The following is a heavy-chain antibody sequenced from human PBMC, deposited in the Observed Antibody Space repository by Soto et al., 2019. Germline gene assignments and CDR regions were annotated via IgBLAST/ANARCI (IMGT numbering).Heavy chain of an antibody. CDR3: VSQRTNVPTQAYFDY. V-gene: IGHV4-39*01. D-gene: IGHD2-8*01. Sequence: XATLSLTCTVSGGSVTNSSYYWGWIRQSPGKGLEWIGSVYYRGRSYSKSSVKSRVTISVDTSKNRFSLSLNSVTASDTAVYFCVSQRTNVPTQAYFDYWGPGALVTVSS. CDR2: VYYRGRS. J-gene: IGHJ4*02. CDR1: GGSVTNSSYY.